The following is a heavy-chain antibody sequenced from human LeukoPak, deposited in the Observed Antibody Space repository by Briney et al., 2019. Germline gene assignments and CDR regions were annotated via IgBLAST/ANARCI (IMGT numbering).Heavy chain of an antibody. V-gene: IGHV3-7*03. J-gene: IGHJ4*02. CDR2: IKQDGSEK. Sequence: GGSLRLSCAASGFTFSSYWMSWVRQAPGKGLEWVANIKQDGSEKYYVDSVKGRFTISRDNAKNSLYPQMNSLRAEDTAVYYCARDLRGDYYDSSGYSNFDYWGQGTLVTVSS. D-gene: IGHD3-22*01. CDR1: GFTFSSYW. CDR3: ARDLRGDYYDSSGYSNFDY.